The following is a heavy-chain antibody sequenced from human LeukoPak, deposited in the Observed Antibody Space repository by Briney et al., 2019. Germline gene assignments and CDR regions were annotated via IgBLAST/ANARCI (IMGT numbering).Heavy chain of an antibody. Sequence: ASVKVSCKASGYTFTGYYMHWVRQATGQGLEWMGWMNPNSGNTGYAQKFQGRVTMTRNTSISTAYMELSSLRSEDTAVYYCASRYIGYYYGMDVWGQGTTVTVSS. V-gene: IGHV1-8*02. CDR1: GYTFTGYY. CDR2: MNPNSGNT. D-gene: IGHD1-14*01. J-gene: IGHJ6*02. CDR3: ASRYIGYYYGMDV.